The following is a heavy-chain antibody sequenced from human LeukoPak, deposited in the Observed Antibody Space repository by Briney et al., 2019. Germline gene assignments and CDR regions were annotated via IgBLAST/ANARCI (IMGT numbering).Heavy chain of an antibody. CDR2: IYSDGSP. D-gene: IGHD1-7*01. CDR1: GFPFSNYA. J-gene: IGHJ4*02. Sequence: GFLRLSFAASGFPFSNYAMSWVRQAPGKGLEWVSVIYSDGSPYYADSVRSRFTISRDNSKNTLYLQMNSLRAEDTAVYYCARLRRELWGLSFDDWGQGTRVAVSS. CDR3: ARLRRELWGLSFDD. V-gene: IGHV3-66*04.